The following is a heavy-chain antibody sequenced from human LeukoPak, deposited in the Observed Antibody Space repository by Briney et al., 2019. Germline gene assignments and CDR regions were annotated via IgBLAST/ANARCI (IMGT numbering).Heavy chain of an antibody. V-gene: IGHV3-30*03. CDR2: ISNDGSRK. CDR1: GFAFSRHG. Sequence: GGSLRLSCAPSGFAFSRHGMHWVRQAPGKGLEWVAIISNDGSRKYYAHSVEGRFTISRDNSENTLYLQMDSLRAEDTAVYYCARDRAWNYFDYWGQGTLVTVSS. J-gene: IGHJ4*02. D-gene: IGHD3-3*01. CDR3: ARDRAWNYFDY.